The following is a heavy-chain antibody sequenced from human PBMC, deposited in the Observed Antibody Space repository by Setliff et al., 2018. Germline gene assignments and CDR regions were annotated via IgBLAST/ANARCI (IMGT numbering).Heavy chain of an antibody. V-gene: IGHV1-2*04. J-gene: IGHJ6*02. CDR3: ARGPRITIFGVVSLSLYGMDV. CDR2: INPNSGDT. D-gene: IGHD3-3*01. Sequence: ASVKVSCKASGYTFTGYYMHWVRQAPGQGLEWMGWINPNSGDTNYAQKFQGWVTMTRDTSISTAYMELSRLRSDDTAVYYCARGPRITIFGVVSLSLYGMDVWGQGTTVTVSS. CDR1: GYTFTGYY.